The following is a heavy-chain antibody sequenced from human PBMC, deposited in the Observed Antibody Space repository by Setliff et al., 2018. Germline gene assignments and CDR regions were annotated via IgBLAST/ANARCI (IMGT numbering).Heavy chain of an antibody. CDR1: GFAFNTYW. V-gene: IGHV3-74*01. Sequence: GGSLRLSCAASGFAFNTYWMHWVRQVPGKGLVWVARINGDGGVANYADAVKGRFTISRDNAKNTLSLQMNTLKAEDTAVYYCTRDIVVFTDIDYYYSGMDVWGQGTAVTVS. D-gene: IGHD2-21*01. CDR2: INGDGGVA. J-gene: IGHJ6*02. CDR3: TRDIVVFTDIDYYYSGMDV.